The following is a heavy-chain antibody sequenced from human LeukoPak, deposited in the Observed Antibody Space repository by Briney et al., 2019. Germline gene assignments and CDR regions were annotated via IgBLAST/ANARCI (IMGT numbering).Heavy chain of an antibody. CDR2: INHSGST. J-gene: IGHJ4*02. CDR1: GGSFSGCY. Sequence: SETLSLTCAVYGGSFSGCYWSWIRQPPGKGLEWIGEINHSGSTNYNPSLKSRVTISVDTSKNQFSLKLSSVTAADTAVYYCARGRIEKRLSAYYFDYWGQGTLVTVSS. D-gene: IGHD3-16*02. V-gene: IGHV4-34*01. CDR3: ARGRIEKRLSAYYFDY.